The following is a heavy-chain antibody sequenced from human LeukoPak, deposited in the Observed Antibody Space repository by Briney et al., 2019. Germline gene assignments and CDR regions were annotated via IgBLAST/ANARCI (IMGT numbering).Heavy chain of an antibody. CDR3: ARDYRYGMDV. CDR2: TYYRSKWYH. Sequence: SQTLSLTCAISGDSVSSNSAAWNWIRQSPSRGLEWLGRTYYRSKWYHDYAGSVKSRIIVNPDTSKNHFSLQLNSVTPEDTAVYYCARDYRYGMDVWGQGTTVTVSS. CDR1: GDSVSSNSAA. J-gene: IGHJ6*02. V-gene: IGHV6-1*01.